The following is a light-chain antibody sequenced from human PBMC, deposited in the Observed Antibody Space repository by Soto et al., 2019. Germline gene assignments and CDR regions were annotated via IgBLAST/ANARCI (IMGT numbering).Light chain of an antibody. CDR2: EVS. V-gene: IGLV2-14*01. CDR3: CSYTRSSTYL. CDR1: SSDVGGYNY. J-gene: IGLJ1*01. Sequence: SALTQPASVSGSPGQSITISCTGTSSDVGGYNYVSWYQQHPGKAPKLMIYEVSNRPSGVSSRFSGSKSGNTASLTISGLQAEDEGDYYCCSYTRSSTYLFGTGTKLTVL.